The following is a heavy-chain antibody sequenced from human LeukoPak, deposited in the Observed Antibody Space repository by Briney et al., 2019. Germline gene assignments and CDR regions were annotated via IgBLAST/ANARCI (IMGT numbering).Heavy chain of an antibody. Sequence: SGGSLRLSCAASGFTLSSHEMNWVRQAPGKGLEWVSYISSRGSTIYYADSVKGRFTISRDNAKNSLYLQMNSLKAEDTAIYYCAMGPTVTTKWGQGTLVTVSS. CDR2: ISSRGSTI. J-gene: IGHJ4*02. CDR3: AMGPTVTTK. D-gene: IGHD4-17*01. V-gene: IGHV3-48*03. CDR1: GFTLSSHE.